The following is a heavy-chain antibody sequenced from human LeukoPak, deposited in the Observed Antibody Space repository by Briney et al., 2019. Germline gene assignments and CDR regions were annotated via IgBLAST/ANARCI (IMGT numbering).Heavy chain of an antibody. D-gene: IGHD3-10*01. CDR2: IRSNGDI. CDR3: ARRWLGDPYGMDV. V-gene: IGHV3-23*01. J-gene: IGHJ6*02. Sequence: GGSLRLSCVASGFTFSSHNMNWVRQAPGKGLQWVSSIRSNGDIFYADSVKGRFTVSRDNSKDTLYLQINNLRDEDTAVYYCARRWLGDPYGMDVWGQGTTVSVSS. CDR1: GFTFSSHN.